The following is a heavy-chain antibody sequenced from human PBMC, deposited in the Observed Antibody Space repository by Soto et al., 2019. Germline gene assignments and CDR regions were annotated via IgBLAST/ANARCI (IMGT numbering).Heavy chain of an antibody. D-gene: IGHD3-22*01. Sequence: SVKVSCKASGGTFSSYAISWVRQAPGQGLEWMGGIIPIFGTANYAQKFQGRVTITADESTSTAYMELSSLRSEDTAVYYCARDPYYYDSSGPPPNYYYGMDVWGQGTTVTVSS. J-gene: IGHJ6*02. CDR1: GGTFSSYA. CDR2: IIPIFGTA. V-gene: IGHV1-69*13. CDR3: ARDPYYYDSSGPPPNYYYGMDV.